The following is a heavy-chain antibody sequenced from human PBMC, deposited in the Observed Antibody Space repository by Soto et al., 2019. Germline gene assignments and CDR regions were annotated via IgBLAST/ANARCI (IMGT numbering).Heavy chain of an antibody. Sequence: EVQLVESGGGLVKPGGSLRLSCAASGFTFSSYSMNWVRQAPGKGLEWVSSISSSSSYIYYADSVKGRFIISRDNAKNSLYLQMNSLRAEDTAVYYCAGTPVGGYYYYYMDVWGKGTTVTVSS. D-gene: IGHD3-16*01. CDR3: AGTPVGGYYYYYMDV. V-gene: IGHV3-21*01. CDR2: ISSSSSYI. CDR1: GFTFSSYS. J-gene: IGHJ6*03.